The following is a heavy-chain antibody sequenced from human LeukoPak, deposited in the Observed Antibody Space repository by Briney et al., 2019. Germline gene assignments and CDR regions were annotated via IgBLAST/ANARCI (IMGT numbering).Heavy chain of an antibody. CDR2: ITPKSGDT. CDR3: ARVRLADERAWAY. D-gene: IGHD3-3*02. V-gene: IGHV1-2*02. Sequence: GASVNVSCTASGYTFSDFYIHWVRQAPGQGLEYVGWITPKSGDTYSPQRFQGRVTMTRDASISTAYMELSSLRSDDTAVYFCARVRLADERAWAYWGQGTLVTVSS. J-gene: IGHJ4*02. CDR1: GYTFSDFY.